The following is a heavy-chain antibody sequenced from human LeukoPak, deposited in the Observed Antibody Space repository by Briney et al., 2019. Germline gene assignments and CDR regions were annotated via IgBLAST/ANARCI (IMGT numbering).Heavy chain of an antibody. CDR3: AKELDTMFFDY. J-gene: IGHJ4*02. Sequence: GGSLRLSCATSGFNFDRYTIHWVRQAPGKGLEWVSLAGWAGGTTFHSDSVRGRFTISRDGGRKSVYLQMNSLTTDDTAFYFCAKELDTMFFDYWGQGALVTVSS. V-gene: IGHV3-43*01. CDR2: AGWAGGTT. CDR1: GFNFDRYT. D-gene: IGHD3-10*02.